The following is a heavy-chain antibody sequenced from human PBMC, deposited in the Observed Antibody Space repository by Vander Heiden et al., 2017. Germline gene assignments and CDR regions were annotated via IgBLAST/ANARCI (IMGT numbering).Heavy chain of an antibody. CDR2: IDWDDDK. V-gene: IGHV2-70*01. D-gene: IGHD2-15*01. J-gene: IGHJ4*02. CDR1: GFSLSTSGMC. CDR3: ARIGCSGGDPGDY. Sequence: QVTLRESGPALVNPTQTLPLTCTFSGFSLSTSGMCVSWIRQPPGKALEWLALIDWDDDKYYSTALKTRLTISKDTSKNQVVLTMTKMEPVDTATYYCARIGCSGGDPGDYWGQGTLVTVSS.